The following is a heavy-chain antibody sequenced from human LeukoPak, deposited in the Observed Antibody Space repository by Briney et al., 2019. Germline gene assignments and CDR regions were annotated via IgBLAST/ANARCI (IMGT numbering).Heavy chain of an antibody. CDR2: IFHSGST. V-gene: IGHV4-39*01. J-gene: IGHJ4*02. Sequence: SGTLSLTCTVSGDSIFSTTYYWGWIRQPPGKGLEWIGSIFHSGSTYYNPSLKSRLTISVDTSKNQLSLRLRSVTAADTAVYYCARLYQGKRPPDYWGQGTLVTVSS. CDR3: ARLYQGKRPPDY. CDR1: GDSIFSTTYY. D-gene: IGHD6-25*01.